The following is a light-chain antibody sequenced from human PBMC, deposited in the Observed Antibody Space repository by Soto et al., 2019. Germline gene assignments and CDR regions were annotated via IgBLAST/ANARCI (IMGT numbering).Light chain of an antibody. Sequence: DIQMTQSPSSLSASVADRVTMTCRASQTISSWLAWYQQKPGKAPKLLIYKASTLKSGVPSRFSGSGSGTEFTLTISSLQPDDFATYYCQQYNSYSEAFGQGTKVDI. CDR2: KAS. CDR3: QQYNSYSEA. V-gene: IGKV1-5*03. J-gene: IGKJ1*01. CDR1: QTISSW.